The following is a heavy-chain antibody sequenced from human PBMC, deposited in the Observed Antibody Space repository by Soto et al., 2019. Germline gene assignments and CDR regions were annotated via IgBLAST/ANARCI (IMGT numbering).Heavy chain of an antibody. V-gene: IGHV4-38-2*02. CDR1: GYPISSGSY. CDR3: ARVHVMVVAGSTFDY. D-gene: IGHD6-19*01. J-gene: IGHJ4*01. CDR2: IYHGGTT. Sequence: SETLSLTCTVSGYPISSGSYWAWIRQPPGKGPEWIANIYHGGTTFYNPSLKSRITISVDTSNNQFSLKLTSVTAADTAVYYCARVHVMVVAGSTFDYWGHGTLVTVSS.